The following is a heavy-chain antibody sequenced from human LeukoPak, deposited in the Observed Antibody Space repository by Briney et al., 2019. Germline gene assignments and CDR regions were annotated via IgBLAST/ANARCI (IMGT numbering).Heavy chain of an antibody. CDR3: AKDGLQSSEWSPPLNC. CDR1: GFTFSDYY. J-gene: IGHJ4*02. Sequence: GGSLRLSCAASGFTFSDYYMSWIRQAPGKGLEWVSYISSSGSTIYYADSVKGRFTISRDNAKNSLYLQMNSLRAEDTAVYYCAKDGLQSSEWSPPLNCWGQGTLVTVSS. CDR2: ISSSGSTI. D-gene: IGHD3-3*01. V-gene: IGHV3-11*01.